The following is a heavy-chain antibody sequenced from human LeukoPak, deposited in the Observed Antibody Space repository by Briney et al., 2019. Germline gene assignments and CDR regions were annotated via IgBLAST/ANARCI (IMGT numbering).Heavy chain of an antibody. CDR1: GGSISGFH. Sequence: PSETLSLTCTVSGGSISGFHWSWIRQPPGKGLDYIGDVSYSGGTNYNPSLKSRLTISVDTSRNQFSLKLTSVTAADTAVYYCARLYAGAYTRLDPWGQGILVAVSS. V-gene: IGHV4-59*08. J-gene: IGHJ5*02. CDR2: VSYSGGT. CDR3: ARLYAGAYTRLDP. D-gene: IGHD3-16*01.